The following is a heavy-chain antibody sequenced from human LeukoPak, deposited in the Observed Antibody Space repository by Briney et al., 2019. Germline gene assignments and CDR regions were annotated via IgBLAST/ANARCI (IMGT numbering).Heavy chain of an antibody. Sequence: GRSLRLSCAASGFTFSSYGMHWVRQAPGKGLEWGAVIWYDGSNKYYPDSVQGRFTISRDNSKNTLYLQVNSLRAEDTAVYYCARDRSMSGWYIDLWGRGTLVTVSS. CDR2: IWYDGSNK. V-gene: IGHV3-33*01. J-gene: IGHJ2*01. CDR1: GFTFSSYG. CDR3: ARDRSMSGWYIDL. D-gene: IGHD2/OR15-2a*01.